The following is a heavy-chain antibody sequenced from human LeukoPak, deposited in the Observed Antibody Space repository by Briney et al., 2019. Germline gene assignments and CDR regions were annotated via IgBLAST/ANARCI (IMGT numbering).Heavy chain of an antibody. D-gene: IGHD5-12*01. Sequence: PSETLSLTCAVYGGSFSGYYWSWIRQPPGKGLEWIGEINHSGSTNYNPSLKSRVNISVDTSKNPFSMKLSSVTAADTGVYYCARGGDLVVERYYFDYWGQGTLVTVSS. V-gene: IGHV4-34*01. CDR3: ARGGDLVVERYYFDY. CDR1: GGSFSGYY. J-gene: IGHJ4*02. CDR2: INHSGST.